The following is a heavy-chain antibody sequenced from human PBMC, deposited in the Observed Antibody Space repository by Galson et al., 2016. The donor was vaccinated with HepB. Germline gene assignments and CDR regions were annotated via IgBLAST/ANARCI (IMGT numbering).Heavy chain of an antibody. D-gene: IGHD1-1*01. V-gene: IGHV3-7*03. CDR2: IKQDGSEK. J-gene: IGHJ6*02. CDR1: GFTFSGFW. CDR3: ARWYTWTDGVHYYYGMDV. Sequence: SLRLSCAASGFTFSGFWMSWVRQASGKGLECVATIKQDGSEKYFVDSVKGRFTFSRDNAKNSLYLQMNSLRAEDTAVYYCARWYTWTDGVHYYYGMDVWGQGTTVIVSS.